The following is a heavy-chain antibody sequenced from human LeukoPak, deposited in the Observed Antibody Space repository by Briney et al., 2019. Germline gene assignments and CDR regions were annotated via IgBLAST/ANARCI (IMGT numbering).Heavy chain of an antibody. V-gene: IGHV3-33*01. CDR2: ISFDGSNK. CDR3: ARESCTTSCYGFDY. Sequence: GRSLRLSCAASGFTFSTYGMHWVRQAPGKGLEWVAVISFDGSNKYYGDSVKGRFTISRDNSKNTLYLQMNSLRAEDTAVYYCARESCTTSCYGFDYWGQGTLVTVSS. D-gene: IGHD2-2*01. CDR1: GFTFSTYG. J-gene: IGHJ4*02.